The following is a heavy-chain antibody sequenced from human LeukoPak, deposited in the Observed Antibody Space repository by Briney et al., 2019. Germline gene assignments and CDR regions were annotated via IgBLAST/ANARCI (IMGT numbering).Heavy chain of an antibody. CDR3: ARRIAPDILTGYPHDVFDI. D-gene: IGHD3-9*01. Sequence: SETLSLTCTVSGGSISSYYWSRIRQPPGRGLEWIGYIYYSGSTNYNPSLKSRVTISVDTSKNQFSLKLSPVTAADTAVYYCARRIAPDILTGYPHDVFDIWGQGTMVTVSS. CDR1: GGSISSYY. V-gene: IGHV4-59*12. J-gene: IGHJ3*02. CDR2: IYYSGST.